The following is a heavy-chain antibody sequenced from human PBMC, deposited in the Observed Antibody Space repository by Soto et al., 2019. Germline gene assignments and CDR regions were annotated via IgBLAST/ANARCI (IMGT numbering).Heavy chain of an antibody. CDR3: VRGWWEREGYVMAV. Sequence: QVQLQESGPGLVQPSKTLSLTCTVSGGSISSYYWSWIRQPPGKELQYIGYIYYSGSTNYNPSLKSRLTIADDTSTNQFSLSLTSVTAADTAVYYCVRGWWEREGYVMAVWGQGTTVTVSS. J-gene: IGHJ6*02. CDR2: IYYSGST. D-gene: IGHD1-26*01. V-gene: IGHV4-59*08. CDR1: GGSISSYY.